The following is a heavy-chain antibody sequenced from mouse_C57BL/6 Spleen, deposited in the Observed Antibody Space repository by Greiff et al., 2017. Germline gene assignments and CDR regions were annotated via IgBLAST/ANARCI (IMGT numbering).Heavy chain of an antibody. V-gene: IGHV5-9-1*02. D-gene: IGHD1-1*01. CDR2: ISSGGDYI. J-gene: IGHJ4*01. Sequence: EVKLMESGEGLVKPGGSLKLSCAASGFTFSSYAMSWVRQTPEKRLEWVAYISSGGDYIYYADTVKGRFTISRDNARNTLYLQMSSLKSEDTAMYYCTRDHYGSSYAMDYWGQGTSVTVSS. CDR3: TRDHYGSSYAMDY. CDR1: GFTFSSYA.